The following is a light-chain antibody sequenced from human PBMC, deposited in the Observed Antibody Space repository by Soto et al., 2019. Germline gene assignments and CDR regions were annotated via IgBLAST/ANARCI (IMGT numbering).Light chain of an antibody. Sequence: EIVMTQSPATLSVSPGERATLSCRASQSVSSNLAWYQQKPGQAPRLLIYGASTRATGIPARFSGSGSETEFTLTISSLQSADFAVYYCQPYTKWPPYTFGQGTKLEIK. V-gene: IGKV3-15*01. CDR3: QPYTKWPPYT. CDR2: GAS. CDR1: QSVSSN. J-gene: IGKJ2*01.